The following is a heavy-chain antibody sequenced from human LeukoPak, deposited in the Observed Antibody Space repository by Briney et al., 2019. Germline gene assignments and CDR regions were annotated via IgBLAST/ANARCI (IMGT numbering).Heavy chain of an antibody. CDR3: AKVFRTVDPAEH. CDR2: ISRGAVTT. V-gene: IGHV3-23*01. D-gene: IGHD1-14*01. Sequence: GGPLTLPCAASGFTLSNYAMRCVRQAPGKGREWVSAISRGAVTTYYADPVRRRFTISRHNSKNTMYLQMLSLRVEDTAVYYCAKVFRTVDPAEHWGQGTLITVSS. J-gene: IGHJ4*02. CDR1: GFTLSNYA.